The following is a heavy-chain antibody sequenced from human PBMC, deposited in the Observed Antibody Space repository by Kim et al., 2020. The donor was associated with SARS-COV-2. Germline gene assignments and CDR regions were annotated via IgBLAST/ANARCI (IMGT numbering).Heavy chain of an antibody. V-gene: IGHV3-9*01. CDR2: ISWNSGSI. CDR3: AKGGTDDRYGMDV. CDR1: GFTFDDYA. D-gene: IGHD3-16*01. Sequence: GGSLRLFCAASGFTFDDYAMHWVRQAPGKGLEWVSGISWNSGSIGYADSVKGRFTISRDNAKNSLYLQMNSLRAEDTALYYCAKGGTDDRYGMDVWGQGTTVTVSS. J-gene: IGHJ6*02.